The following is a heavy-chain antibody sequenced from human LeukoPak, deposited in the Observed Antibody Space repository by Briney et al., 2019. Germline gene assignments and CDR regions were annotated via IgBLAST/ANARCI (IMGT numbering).Heavy chain of an antibody. V-gene: IGHV4-39*01. CDR2: IYYSGST. J-gene: IGHJ3*02. CDR3: ARSSGTRAFDI. Sequence: SETLSLTCTVSGGSISSSSYYWGWIRQPPGKGLEWIGSIYYSGSTYYNPSLKSRVTISVDTSKNQFSLKLSSVTAADTAVYYCARSSGTRAFDIWGQGTMVTVSS. CDR1: GGSISSSSYY. D-gene: IGHD6-13*01.